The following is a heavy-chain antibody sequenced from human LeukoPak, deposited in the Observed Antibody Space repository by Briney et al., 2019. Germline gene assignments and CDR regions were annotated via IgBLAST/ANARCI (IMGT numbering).Heavy chain of an antibody. V-gene: IGHV4-4*02. CDR3: ASGGLVSRYLDH. D-gene: IGHD3-9*01. Sequence: SETLSLTCAVSGGSISSSTWWTWVRLPPGKGLEWIGEIFHYGSTNVNPYLKSRLTMSVDESTHEFSLKLTSVTAADTAVYFCASGGLVSRYLDHWGQGLLVTVSS. CDR2: IFHYGST. CDR1: GGSISSSTW. J-gene: IGHJ4*02.